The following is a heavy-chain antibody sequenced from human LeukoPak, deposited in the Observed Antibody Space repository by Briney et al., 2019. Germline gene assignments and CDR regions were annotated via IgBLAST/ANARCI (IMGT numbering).Heavy chain of an antibody. D-gene: IGHD3-9*01. CDR2: ISYDGSNK. CDR1: GFTFSSYG. V-gene: IGHV3-30*18. CDR3: AKGAHYDILTEDAFDI. J-gene: IGHJ3*02. Sequence: GRSLRLSCAASGFTFSSYGMHWVRQAPGKGLEWVAVISYDGSNKYYADSVKGRFTISRDNSKNTLYLQINSLRAEDTAVYYYAKGAHYDILTEDAFDIWGQGAMVTVSS.